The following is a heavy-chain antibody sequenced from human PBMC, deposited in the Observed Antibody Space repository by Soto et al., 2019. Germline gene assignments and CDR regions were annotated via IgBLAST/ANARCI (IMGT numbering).Heavy chain of an antibody. Sequence: QVQLVQSGAEVKKPGSSVKVSCKASGGTFSSYAISWVRQAPGHGLEWMGGIIPIFGTANYAQKVQGRVTITADEYTSTDYTELISLRCDDTAVYYCSRRVCSGGSCYSYYYYYGMDVWGQWTTVTVSS. J-gene: IGHJ6*02. CDR1: GGTFSSYA. CDR3: SRRVCSGGSCYSYYYYYGMDV. V-gene: IGHV1-69*01. D-gene: IGHD2-15*01. CDR2: IIPIFGTA.